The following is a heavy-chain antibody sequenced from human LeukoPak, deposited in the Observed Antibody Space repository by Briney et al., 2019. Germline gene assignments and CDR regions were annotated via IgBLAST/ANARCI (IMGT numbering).Heavy chain of an antibody. Sequence: PGGSLRLSCAASGFTFSNYGMHWVRQAPGKGLEWVAVIWYDGSNKYYSDSVRGRFTFSRDNSKNTLYLQMNSLRAEDTAVYYCARGYDYGDYGVVEWGQGTLVTVSS. V-gene: IGHV3-33*01. CDR3: ARGYDYGDYGVVE. CDR2: IWYDGSNK. CDR1: GFTFSNYG. J-gene: IGHJ4*02. D-gene: IGHD4-17*01.